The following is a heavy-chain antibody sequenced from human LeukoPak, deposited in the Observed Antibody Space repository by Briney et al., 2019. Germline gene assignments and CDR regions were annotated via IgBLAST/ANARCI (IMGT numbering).Heavy chain of an antibody. J-gene: IGHJ3*02. CDR2: ISGSGGST. CDR3: AKAIVAMGHAFDI. Sequence: GGSLRLSCAASGFTFSSYAMSWVRQAPGKGLEWVSAISGSGGSTYYADSVKGRFTISRDNSKNTLYLQMNSLRAGDTAVYYCAKAIVAMGHAFDIWGQGTMVTVSS. V-gene: IGHV3-23*01. D-gene: IGHD5-12*01. CDR1: GFTFSSYA.